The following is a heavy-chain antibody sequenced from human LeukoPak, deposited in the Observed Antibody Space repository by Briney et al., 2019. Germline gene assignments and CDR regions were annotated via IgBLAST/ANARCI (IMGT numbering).Heavy chain of an antibody. D-gene: IGHD5-12*01. CDR1: GYSFTTYW. J-gene: IGHJ3*02. CDR3: ARHKFSQPELNDSGYETLDAFDI. CDR2: IDPSDSYT. V-gene: IGHV5-10-1*01. Sequence: PGESLKISCKGSGYSFTTYWIGWVRQMPGKGLEWMGRIDPSDSYTNYSPSFQGHVTISADKSISTAYLQWSSLKASDTAMYYCARHKFSQPELNDSGYETLDAFDIWGQGTMVTVSS.